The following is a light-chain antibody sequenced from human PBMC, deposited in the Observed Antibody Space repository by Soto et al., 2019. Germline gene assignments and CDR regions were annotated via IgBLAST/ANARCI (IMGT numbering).Light chain of an antibody. V-gene: IGKV3-11*01. J-gene: IGKJ2*01. CDR1: QSVNRF. CDR3: QPSGDWLMYT. Sequence: EIVLTQSPATLSLSPGERATLSCRASQSVNRFLACYQQKPGQAPRLLFYDASHRATGLPARFSASGSGTDFTLTISSLEPEDFAVYYCQPSGDWLMYTLGQGTKLEIK. CDR2: DAS.